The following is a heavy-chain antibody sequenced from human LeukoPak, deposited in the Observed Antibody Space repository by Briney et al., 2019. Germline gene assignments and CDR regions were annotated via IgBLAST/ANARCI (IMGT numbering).Heavy chain of an antibody. CDR3: AREYSNTPFNYYYYGMDV. J-gene: IGHJ6*02. Sequence: PGGSLRLSCAASGFTVSSNYMSWVRQAPGKGLEWVSVIYSDGSTYYADSVKGRFTISRDNSENTLYLQMNSLRAEDTAVYYCAREYSNTPFNYYYYGMDVWGQGTTVTVSS. CDR2: IYSDGST. CDR1: GFTVSSNY. V-gene: IGHV3-53*01. D-gene: IGHD6-13*01.